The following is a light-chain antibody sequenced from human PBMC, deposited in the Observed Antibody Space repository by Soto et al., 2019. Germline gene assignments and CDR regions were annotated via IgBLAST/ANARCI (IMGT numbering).Light chain of an antibody. CDR2: AAS. Sequence: DIQMTQSPSSLSASVGDRVTITCRASQGISNYLARYQQKPGKVPNLLIYAASTLHSGVPSRFSGSGSGTDFTLSISSLQPEDVATYYCQKYESDPFTFGPGTKVEIK. J-gene: IGKJ3*01. CDR1: QGISNY. CDR3: QKYESDPFT. V-gene: IGKV1-27*01.